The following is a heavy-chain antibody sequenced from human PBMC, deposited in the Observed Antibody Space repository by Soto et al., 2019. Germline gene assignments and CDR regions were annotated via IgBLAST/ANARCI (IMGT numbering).Heavy chain of an antibody. J-gene: IGHJ4*02. CDR3: AREAFLSGYSSARELDY. CDR1: GYSFTSYW. D-gene: IGHD6-25*01. CDR2: IDPSDSYT. Sequence: PGESLKISCKGSGYSFTSYWISWVGQMPGKGLEWMGKIDPSDSYTNYSPSFQGHVTISADKSITTAYLQWSSLKASDTAMYYCAREAFLSGYSSARELDYWGQGILVTVSS. V-gene: IGHV5-10-1*01.